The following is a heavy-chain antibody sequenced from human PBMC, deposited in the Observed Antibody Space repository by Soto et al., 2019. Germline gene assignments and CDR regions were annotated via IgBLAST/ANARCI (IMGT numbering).Heavy chain of an antibody. CDR3: ARDALNSYGPDY. CDR1: GFTFSDYY. CDR2: ISSSSSYT. Sequence: QVQLVESGGGLVKPGGSLRLSCAASGFTFSDYYMSWIRQAPGKGLEWVSYISSSSSYTNYADSVKGRFTISRDNAKNSLYLQMNSLRAADTAVYYCARDALNSYGPDYWGQGTLVTVSS. D-gene: IGHD5-18*01. V-gene: IGHV3-11*06. J-gene: IGHJ4*02.